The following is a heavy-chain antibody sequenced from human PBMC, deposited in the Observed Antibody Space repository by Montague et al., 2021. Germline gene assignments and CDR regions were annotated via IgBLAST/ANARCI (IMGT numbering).Heavy chain of an antibody. D-gene: IGHD6-25*01. CDR1: GGSTSSTSYY. V-gene: IGHV4-39*01. CDR2: IYYTGST. CDR3: ARSLYCKGGSGYSGFDP. J-gene: IGHJ5*02. Sequence: SETLSLTCTVSGGSTSSTSYYWCWIRQPPGKELEFIGVIYYTGSTYPNPSLKSRVTVSIDTSKNQLSLKLISVTTAATAVYFCARSLYCKGGSGYSGFDPWGQGTLVTVSS.